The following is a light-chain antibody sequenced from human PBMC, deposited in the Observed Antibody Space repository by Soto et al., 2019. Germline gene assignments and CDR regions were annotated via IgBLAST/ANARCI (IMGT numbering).Light chain of an antibody. V-gene: IGLV2-23*02. J-gene: IGLJ1*01. CDR2: EVN. Sequence: QSVLTQPAPLSGAPGQSITISFAGNRRVVGAYNLVSWYQQHPGKAPKLIIREVNTRPSGISNRFSGSKSGDTASLTISGLQAEDEADYFCCSYAGTVAYVFGTGTKVTVL. CDR3: CSYAGTVAYV. CDR1: RRVVGAYNL.